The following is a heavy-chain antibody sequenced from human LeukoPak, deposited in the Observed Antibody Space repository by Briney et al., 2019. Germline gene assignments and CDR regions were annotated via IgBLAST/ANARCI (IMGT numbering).Heavy chain of an antibody. V-gene: IGHV3-48*04. CDR3: ARAIASYGDSAY. CDR1: GFKFGSFS. Sequence: GGSLRLSCAASGFKFGSFSMGWVRQAPGKGLEWLSYISSTSTAIYYADSLKGRFTISRDDAKNSLYLQMNSLRAEDTAVYYCARAIASYGDSAYWGQGTLVTVSS. J-gene: IGHJ4*02. D-gene: IGHD5-18*01. CDR2: ISSTSTAI.